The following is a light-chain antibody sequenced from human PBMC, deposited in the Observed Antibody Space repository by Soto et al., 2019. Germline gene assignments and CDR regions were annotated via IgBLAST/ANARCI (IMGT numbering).Light chain of an antibody. CDR1: QTVSSNY. J-gene: IGKJ1*01. V-gene: IGKV3-20*01. CDR3: QQYGGSPVT. CDR2: RAS. Sequence: EIVLTQSPGTLSLSPGERATLSCRASQTVSSNYLAWYQHKPGQAPRLLIYRASSRVTGIPDRISGSGSGTVFTLTISRLEPEDFAVYHCQQYGGSPVTFGQGTKVEIK.